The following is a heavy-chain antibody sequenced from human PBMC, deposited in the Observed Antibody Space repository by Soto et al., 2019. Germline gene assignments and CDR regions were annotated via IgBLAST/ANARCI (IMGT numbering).Heavy chain of an antibody. CDR3: AKDRYGTNGVCYKGIYYYGMDV. J-gene: IGHJ6*02. D-gene: IGHD2-8*01. Sequence: GGSLRLSCAASGFTFSSYAMSWVRQAPGKGLEWVSAISGSGGSTYYADSVKGRFTISRDNSKNTLYLQMNSLRDEDTAVYYCAKDRYGTNGVCYKGIYYYGMDVWGHGTTVTVSS. V-gene: IGHV3-23*01. CDR1: GFTFSSYA. CDR2: ISGSGGST.